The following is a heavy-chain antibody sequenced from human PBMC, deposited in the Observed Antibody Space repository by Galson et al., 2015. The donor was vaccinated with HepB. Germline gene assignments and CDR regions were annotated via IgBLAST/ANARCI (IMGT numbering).Heavy chain of an antibody. CDR3: ARLWSGSRHVIDT. D-gene: IGHD2-21*01. V-gene: IGHV3-23*01. Sequence: SLRLSCAASGFSLRSYVVSWVRQAPGKGLEWVSTVDGSGDNTYYADSVKGRFTISRDNSKNTLYLQMNSLRAEDTDLYYCARLWSGSRHVIDTLGPGTRVNGSS. CDR1: GFSLRSYV. CDR2: VDGSGDNT. J-gene: IGHJ5*02.